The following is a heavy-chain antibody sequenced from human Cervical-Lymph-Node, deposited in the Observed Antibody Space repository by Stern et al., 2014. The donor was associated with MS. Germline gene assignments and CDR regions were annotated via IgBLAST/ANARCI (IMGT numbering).Heavy chain of an antibody. Sequence: VQLLESGPGLVKPSETLSLTCTVSGGSISSYYWSWIRQPPGKGLEWIGYIYYSGSTNYNPSLKSRVTISVDTSKNQFSLKLSSVTAADTAVYYCAREMRAVTTLQFDPWGQGTLVTVSS. CDR1: GGSISSYY. CDR2: IYYSGST. CDR3: AREMRAVTTLQFDP. J-gene: IGHJ5*02. D-gene: IGHD4-11*01. V-gene: IGHV4-59*01.